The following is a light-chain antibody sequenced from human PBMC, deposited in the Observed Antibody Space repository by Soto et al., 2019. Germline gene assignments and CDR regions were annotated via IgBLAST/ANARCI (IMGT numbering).Light chain of an antibody. Sequence: AIQLTQSPSSLSASVGDRVTITCRASQGISSALAWYQQKPGKAPKLLIYDASSLESGVPARFSGSGSGTDFPLTIRSLQPENFAPYYCQHFNSNLATFGGGTNVDIK. CDR3: QHFNSNLAT. V-gene: IGKV1-13*02. J-gene: IGKJ4*01. CDR2: DAS. CDR1: QGISSA.